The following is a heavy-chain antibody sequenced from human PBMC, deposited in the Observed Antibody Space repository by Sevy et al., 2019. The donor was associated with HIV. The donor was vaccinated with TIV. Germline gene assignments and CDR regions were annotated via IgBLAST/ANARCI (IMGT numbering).Heavy chain of an antibody. CDR1: GYTITTYH. D-gene: IGHD3-10*01. CDR2: INPSGGDT. J-gene: IGHJ4*02. V-gene: IGHV1-46*01. CDR3: AMEKWFKFFDY. Sequence: ASVKVSCKASGYTITTYHMHWVRQAPGQGLEWMGIINPSGGDTDYAQKFQGRVTLTRDTSTSTVYMELSGLKSEDTAVYYCAMEKWFKFFDYWGQGTLVTVSS.